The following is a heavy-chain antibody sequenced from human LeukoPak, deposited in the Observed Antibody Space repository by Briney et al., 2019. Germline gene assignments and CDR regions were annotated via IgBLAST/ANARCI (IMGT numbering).Heavy chain of an antibody. V-gene: IGHV4-39*01. CDR1: GGSFSGYY. CDR3: ARHQEGMVRGVLYYLDV. D-gene: IGHD3-10*01. Sequence: KASETLSLTCTVYGGSFSGYYWGWIRQPPGKGLEWIGSIYYSGITYHNPSHKSRVTISVDTSNNQFSLKMSSVTAADTAVYFCARHQEGMVRGVLYYLDVWGKGTTVIISS. J-gene: IGHJ6*03. CDR2: IYYSGIT.